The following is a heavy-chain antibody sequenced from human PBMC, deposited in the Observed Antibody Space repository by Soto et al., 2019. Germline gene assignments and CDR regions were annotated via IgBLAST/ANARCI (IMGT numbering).Heavy chain of an antibody. J-gene: IGHJ4*02. D-gene: IGHD3-16*01. CDR1: GFSFSTYA. V-gene: IGHV3-30-3*01. CDR2: ISYDGSNK. Sequence: PGGSLRLSCAASGFSFSTYAVHWVRQAPGKGLEWVAVISYDGSNKNYADSVKGRFTISRDNSKNTLYLQMNTLRADDTAVYYCESSLITSFDYWGQGTRGTVSS. CDR3: ESSLITSFDY.